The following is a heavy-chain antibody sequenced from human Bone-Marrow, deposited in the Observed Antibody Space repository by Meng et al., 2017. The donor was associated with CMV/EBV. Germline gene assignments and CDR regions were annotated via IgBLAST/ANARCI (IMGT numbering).Heavy chain of an antibody. CDR3: ARGGQWLVPEFDI. D-gene: IGHD6-19*01. Sequence: GGSLRLSCAVSGFTFRSYWMSWVRQAPGKGLEWVANIKQDGSEKYYVDSVKGRFTSSRDNAKNSLYLQMNSLRTEDTAVYYCARGGQWLVPEFDIWGQGTMVTVSS. CDR2: IKQDGSEK. V-gene: IGHV3-7*04. CDR1: GFTFRSYW. J-gene: IGHJ3*02.